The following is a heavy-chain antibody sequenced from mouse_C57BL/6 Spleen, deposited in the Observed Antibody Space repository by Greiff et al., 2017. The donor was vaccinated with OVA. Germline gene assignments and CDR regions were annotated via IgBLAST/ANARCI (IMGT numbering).Heavy chain of an antibody. CDR1: GYTFTNYW. J-gene: IGHJ2*01. CDR3: TRPLERGFDY. Sequence: QVQLQQPGAELVKPGTSVKLSCTASGYTFTNYWMHWVTQRPGRGLEWIGRIDPISGGTKYNEKFKSKATLTVDKPSSTVYMQLSSLTSEDSAVYYCTRPLERGFDYWGQGTTLTVSS. V-gene: IGHV1-72*01. CDR2: IDPISGGT.